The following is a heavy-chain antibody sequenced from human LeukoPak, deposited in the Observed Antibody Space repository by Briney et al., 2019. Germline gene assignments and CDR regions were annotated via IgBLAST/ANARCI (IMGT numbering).Heavy chain of an antibody. CDR3: TRHEDYYYYYYMDV. J-gene: IGHJ6*03. CDR2: IRSKANSYAT. Sequence: GGSLRLSCAASGFPFSGSAMHWVRQASGKGLEWVGRIRSKANSYATAYAASVKGRFTISRDDSKNTAYLQMNSLKTEDTAVYYCTRHEDYYYYYYMDVWGKGTTVTVSS. CDR1: GFPFSGSA. V-gene: IGHV3-73*01.